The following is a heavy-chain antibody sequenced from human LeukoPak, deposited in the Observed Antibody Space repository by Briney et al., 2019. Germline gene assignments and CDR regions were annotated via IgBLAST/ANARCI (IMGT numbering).Heavy chain of an antibody. V-gene: IGHV4-31*03. Sequence: SQTLSLTCTVSGGSISSGGYYWCWIRQHPGKGLEWIGYIFYNGGTYYNPSLKSRITISIDRSKNQFSLKLGSVTAADTAVYYCARETPEYDWGQGTLVTVSS. D-gene: IGHD1-14*01. J-gene: IGHJ4*02. CDR3: ARETPEYD. CDR1: GGSISSGGYY. CDR2: IFYNGGT.